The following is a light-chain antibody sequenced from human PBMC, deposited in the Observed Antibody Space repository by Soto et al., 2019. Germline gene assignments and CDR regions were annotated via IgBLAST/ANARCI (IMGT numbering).Light chain of an antibody. CDR2: WAS. J-gene: IGKJ4*01. CDR1: FYRSNNKNY. Sequence: FYRSNNKNYLAWYQQKPGQHPKLLIYWASTRASGVPDRFSGSGSGTDSTLTISRLQAEDVAVHSCKQYASTPRSCGGGTKVDIK. V-gene: IGKV4-1*01. CDR3: KQYASTPRS.